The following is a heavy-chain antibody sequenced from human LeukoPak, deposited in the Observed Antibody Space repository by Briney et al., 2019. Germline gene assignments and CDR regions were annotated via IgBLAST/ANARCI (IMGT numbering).Heavy chain of an antibody. V-gene: IGHV3-21*01. CDR3: AREVITIFGATDAFDI. CDR1: GFTFSSYS. D-gene: IGHD3-3*01. CDR2: ISSSSSYI. Sequence: GGSLRLSCAASGFTFSSYSMNWVRQAPGKGLEWVSSISSSSSYIYYADSVKGRFTISRDNAKNSLYLQMDSLRAEDTAVYYCAREVITIFGATDAFDIWGQGTMVTVSS. J-gene: IGHJ3*02.